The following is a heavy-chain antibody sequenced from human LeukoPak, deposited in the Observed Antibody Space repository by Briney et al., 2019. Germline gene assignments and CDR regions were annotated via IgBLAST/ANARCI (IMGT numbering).Heavy chain of an antibody. J-gene: IGHJ4*02. V-gene: IGHV4-39*01. D-gene: IGHD3-9*01. CDR2: IYYSGST. CDR3: SRLKKGRSFDSFFES. CDR1: GDSLSNTLYS. Sequence: PSETLSLTCSVSGDSLSNTLYSWGWIRQSPGKGLPWIGSIYYSGSTAYNPSLPSRVTVSADTSKNQFSLKLQSVTAADTAVDYCSRLKKGRSFDSFFESWGQGTLVTVSS.